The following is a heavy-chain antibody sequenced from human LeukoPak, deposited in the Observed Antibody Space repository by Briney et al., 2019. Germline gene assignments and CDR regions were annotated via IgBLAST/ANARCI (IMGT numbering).Heavy chain of an antibody. V-gene: IGHV1-46*01. J-gene: IGHJ6*03. CDR2: INPSGGST. CDR1: GYTFTSYY. CDR3: ARDRTLRYFSYYMDV. Sequence: ASVKVSCKASGYTFTSYYMHWVRQAPGQGLEWMGIINPSGGSTSYAQKFQGRVTRTRDTSTSTVYMELSSLRSEDTAVYYCARDRTLRYFSYYMDVWGKGTTVTVSS. D-gene: IGHD3-9*01.